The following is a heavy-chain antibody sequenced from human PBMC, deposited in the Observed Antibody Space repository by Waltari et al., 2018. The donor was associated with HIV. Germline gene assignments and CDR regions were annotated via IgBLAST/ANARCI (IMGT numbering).Heavy chain of an antibody. CDR3: GRPLRGGAYDF. V-gene: IGHV4-39*01. D-gene: IGHD3-16*01. J-gene: IGHJ4*02. CDR1: GDSISGRSYS. Sequence: QVHLQESGPGLVKPSETLSLTCTVSGDSISGRSYSWGWIRQPPGAGLEWIASIVYSGSTSNNPSRRSRLILSVDTSKNQLTLKLASVTAADTAVYYCGRPLRGGAYDFWGQGILVTVSS. CDR2: IVYSGST.